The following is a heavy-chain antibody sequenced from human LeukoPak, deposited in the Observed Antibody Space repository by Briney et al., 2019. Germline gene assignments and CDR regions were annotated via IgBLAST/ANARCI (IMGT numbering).Heavy chain of an antibody. CDR1: GFIFSSYA. J-gene: IGHJ4*02. D-gene: IGHD2-15*01. Sequence: GGSLRLSCAASGFIFSSYAMSWVRQAPGKGLEWVSAISGSGGDTYYADSVKGRFTMSRDNFKNTLYLQMNSLRAEDTAVYYCAKDQLNRFCSGGSCSITHDYWGQGTLVTVSS. CDR3: AKDQLNRFCSGGSCSITHDY. V-gene: IGHV3-23*01. CDR2: ISGSGGDT.